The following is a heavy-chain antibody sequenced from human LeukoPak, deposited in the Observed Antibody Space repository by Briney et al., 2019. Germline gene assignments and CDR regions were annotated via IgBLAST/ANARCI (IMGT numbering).Heavy chain of an antibody. D-gene: IGHD6-19*01. CDR2: IYSGGST. J-gene: IGHJ4*02. CDR1: EFTVSSNY. V-gene: IGHV3-66*01. CDR3: ARKEGWSFDY. Sequence: GGSLRLSCAASEFTVSSNYMSWVRQAPGKGLEWVSVIYSGGSTYYADSVKGRFTISRDNSKNTLYLQMNSLRAEDTAVYYCARKEGWSFDYWGQGTLVTVSS.